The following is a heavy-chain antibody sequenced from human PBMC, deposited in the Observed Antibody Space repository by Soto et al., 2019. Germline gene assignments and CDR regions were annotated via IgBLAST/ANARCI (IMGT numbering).Heavy chain of an antibody. D-gene: IGHD2-15*01. J-gene: IGHJ4*02. Sequence: GGSLRLSCAASGLTFDDYAMHWVRQAPGKGLEWVSGISWNSGSIGYADSVKGRFTISRDNAKISLYLQMNSLRAEDTALYYCAKSEGVVVAANHWGQGTLVTVSS. CDR2: ISWNSGSI. V-gene: IGHV3-9*01. CDR1: GLTFDDYA. CDR3: AKSEGVVVAANH.